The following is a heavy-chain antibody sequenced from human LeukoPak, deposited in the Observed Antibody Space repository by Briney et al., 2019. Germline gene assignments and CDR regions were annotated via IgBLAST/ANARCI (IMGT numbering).Heavy chain of an antibody. V-gene: IGHV4-61*01. CDR1: GASVNTGSYY. Sequence: ETLSLTCTVSGASVNTGSYYWSWLRQPPGKGLEWIGNIYYSGTTNYNPSLKSRVTMSVDTSKNQFSLKLSSVTAADTAVYYCARDAPHNSGWIEPWGQGTLVTVSS. CDR3: ARDAPHNSGWIEP. J-gene: IGHJ5*02. CDR2: IYYSGTT. D-gene: IGHD6-19*01.